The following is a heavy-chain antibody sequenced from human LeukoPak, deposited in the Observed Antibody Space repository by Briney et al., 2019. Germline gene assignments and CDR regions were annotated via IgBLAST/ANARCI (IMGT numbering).Heavy chain of an antibody. CDR1: GGFFSGYY. D-gene: IGHD6-19*01. J-gene: IGHJ4*02. V-gene: IGHV4-34*01. CDR2: INHSGST. CDR3: ARAPQYSSSDY. Sequence: SETLSLTCAVYGGFFSGYYWSWIRQPPGKGLEWIGEINHSGSTNYNPSLKSRVTISVDTSKNQFSLKLSSVTAADTAVYYCARAPQYSSSDYWGQGTLVTVSS.